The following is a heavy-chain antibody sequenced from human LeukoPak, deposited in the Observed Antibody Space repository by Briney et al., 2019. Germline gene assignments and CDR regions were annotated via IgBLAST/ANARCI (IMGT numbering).Heavy chain of an antibody. V-gene: IGHV3-74*01. J-gene: IGHJ6*03. Sequence: PGRSLRLSCAASGFTFSSYWMHWVRQAPGKGLVWVSRINSDGSSTSYADSVKGRFTISRDNAKNTLYLQMNSLRAEDTAVYYCARDHLSSGSSPDYYYYYYVDVWGKGTTVTISS. CDR1: GFTFSSYW. D-gene: IGHD6-19*01. CDR2: INSDGSST. CDR3: ARDHLSSGSSPDYYYYYYVDV.